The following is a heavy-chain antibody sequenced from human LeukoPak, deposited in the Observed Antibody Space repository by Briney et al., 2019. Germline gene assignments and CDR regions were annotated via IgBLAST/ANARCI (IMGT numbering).Heavy chain of an antibody. CDR3: ATGSGNYYDR. CDR2: VHHDGNTK. Sequence: GGSLRLSCAASGFTFSSFYMHWVRQAPGKGLEWVAVVHHDGNTKYYVDSVKGRFTISRDNSKNTLYLQMSTLRAEDTAIYYCATGSGNYYDRWGQGTLVTVSS. V-gene: IGHV3-33*08. CDR1: GFTFSSFY. D-gene: IGHD3-3*01. J-gene: IGHJ4*02.